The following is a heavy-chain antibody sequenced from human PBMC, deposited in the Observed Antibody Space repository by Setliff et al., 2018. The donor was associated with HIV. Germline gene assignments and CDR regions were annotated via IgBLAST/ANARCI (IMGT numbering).Heavy chain of an antibody. V-gene: IGHV4-59*08. CDR3: ARLPRIALSGTFGWFDP. J-gene: IGHJ5*02. D-gene: IGHD6-19*01. CDR2: MSYSGGA. CDR1: GDSFNNYY. Sequence: SETLSLTCTVSGDSFNNYYCSWIRQLPGKGLEWITYMSYSGGANYNPSLKSRVTISVDTSKGQFSLRLSSVTAADTAVYYCARLPRIALSGTFGWFDPWGQGTLVTVSS.